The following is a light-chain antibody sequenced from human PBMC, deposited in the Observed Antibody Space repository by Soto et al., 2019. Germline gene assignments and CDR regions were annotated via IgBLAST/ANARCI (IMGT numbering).Light chain of an antibody. CDR2: GNN. J-gene: IGLJ1*01. V-gene: IGLV1-40*01. Sequence: VLTQPPSVSGAPGQRVTISCTGSSSNIGAGFGVHWYQQLPGTAPKLLIYGNNNRPSGVPDRFSGSKSGTSASLAITGLQAEDEADYYCQSYDSSLSVFVFGTGTKVTVL. CDR3: QSYDSSLSVFV. CDR1: SSNIGAGFG.